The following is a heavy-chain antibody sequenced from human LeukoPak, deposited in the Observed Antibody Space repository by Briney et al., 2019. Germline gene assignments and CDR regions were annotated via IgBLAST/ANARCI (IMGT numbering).Heavy chain of an antibody. CDR2: INHSGST. V-gene: IGHV4-34*01. Sequence: SETLSLTCAVYGGSFSGYYWNWIRQPPGEGLEWIGEINHSGSTNYNPSLKSRVTISVDTSKNQFSLKLSSVTAADTAVYYCARVENVIYYDSRAGAFDIWGQGTMVTVSS. CDR3: ARVENVIYYDSRAGAFDI. J-gene: IGHJ3*02. CDR1: GGSFSGYY. D-gene: IGHD3-22*01.